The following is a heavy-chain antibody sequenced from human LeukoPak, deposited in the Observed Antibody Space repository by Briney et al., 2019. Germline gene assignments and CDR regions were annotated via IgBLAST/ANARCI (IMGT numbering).Heavy chain of an antibody. CDR1: GGSISSYY. D-gene: IGHD6-6*01. CDR2: IYYSGST. CDR3: AREAYSSSSCCAFDI. J-gene: IGHJ3*02. V-gene: IGHV4-59*01. Sequence: PSETLSLTCTVSGGSISSYYWSWIRQPPGKGLEWIGYIYYSGSTNYNPSLKSRVTISVDTSKNQFSLKLSSVTAADTAVYYCAREAYSSSSCCAFDIWGQGTMVTVSS.